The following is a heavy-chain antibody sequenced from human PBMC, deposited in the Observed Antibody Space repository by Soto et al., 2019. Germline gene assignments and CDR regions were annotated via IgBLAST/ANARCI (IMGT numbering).Heavy chain of an antibody. V-gene: IGHV3-30-3*01. CDR2: ISYDGSNK. CDR1: GFTFSSYA. Sequence: GGSLRLSCAASGFTFSSYAMHWVRQAPGKGLEWVAVISYDGSNKYYADSVKGRFTISRDNSKNTLYLQMNSLRAEDTAVYYCARGLSRDSSGYYYFGGQNIDYWGQGTLVTVSS. CDR3: ARGLSRDSSGYYYFGGQNIDY. J-gene: IGHJ4*02. D-gene: IGHD3-22*01.